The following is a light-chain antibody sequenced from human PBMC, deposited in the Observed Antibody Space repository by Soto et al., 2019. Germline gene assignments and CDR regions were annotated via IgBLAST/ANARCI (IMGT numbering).Light chain of an antibody. CDR2: LGS. CDR3: MQALQTPRT. V-gene: IGKV2-28*01. J-gene: IGKJ1*01. Sequence: EIVMTQSPLSLPVTPGEPASISCKSSQSLLHSIGYNFLDLYLQKPGQSPRLLIYLGSNRASGVPDRFSGSGSGTDFTLKISRVEAEDVGVYYCMQALQTPRTFGQGTKVELK. CDR1: QSLLHSIGYNF.